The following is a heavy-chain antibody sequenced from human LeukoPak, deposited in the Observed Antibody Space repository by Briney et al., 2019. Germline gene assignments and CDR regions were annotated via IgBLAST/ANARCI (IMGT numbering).Heavy chain of an antibody. V-gene: IGHV3-23*01. J-gene: IGHJ4*02. CDR3: AKNDYYYDSSGYYY. CDR2: ISGSGGST. Sequence: PGGSLRLSCAASGFTVSSNYMSWVRQAPGKGLEWVSAISGSGGSTYYADSVKGRFTISRDNSKNTLYLQMNSLRAEDTAVYYCAKNDYYYDSSGYYYWGQGTLVTVSS. CDR1: GFTVSSNY. D-gene: IGHD3-22*01.